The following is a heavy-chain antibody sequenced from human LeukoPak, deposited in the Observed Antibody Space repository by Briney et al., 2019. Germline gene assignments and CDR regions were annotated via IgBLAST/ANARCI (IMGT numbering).Heavy chain of an antibody. CDR2: IWYDGSNK. Sequence: PGGSLRLSCAASGFTFSSYGMHWVRQAPGKGLEWVAVIWYDGSNKYYADSVKGRFTISRDNSKNTLYLKMNSLRAEDTAVYSCARCGGDSYFYYFDHWGQGTLVTVSS. V-gene: IGHV3-33*01. J-gene: IGHJ4*02. D-gene: IGHD2-21*02. CDR1: GFTFSSYG. CDR3: ARCGGDSYFYYFDH.